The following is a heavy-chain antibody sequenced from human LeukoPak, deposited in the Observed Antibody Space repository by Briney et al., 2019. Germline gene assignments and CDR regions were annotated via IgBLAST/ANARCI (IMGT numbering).Heavy chain of an antibody. Sequence: GGSLRLSCAASGFTFSNYAMHWVRQAPGKGLDWVAFIRYDGTSEYYADSVKGRFTISRDNSKNTLFLQMNSLRPEDTAVYYCVKDNPLDYWGQGTLVIVSS. J-gene: IGHJ4*02. D-gene: IGHD1-14*01. CDR1: GFTFSNYA. CDR2: IRYDGTSE. CDR3: VKDNPLDY. V-gene: IGHV3-30*02.